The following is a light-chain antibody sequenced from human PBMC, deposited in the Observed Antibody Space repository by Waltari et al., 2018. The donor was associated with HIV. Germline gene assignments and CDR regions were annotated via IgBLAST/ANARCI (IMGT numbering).Light chain of an antibody. J-gene: IGLJ2*01. Sequence: SYELTQPPSVSVSQGQTASITCSGNRLGEKYACWYNQKPGQSPVLVIYYDSRRPSGIPERFSGSNSGNTATLTISGTQAMDEADYYCQAWDSNTVVFGGGTKLTVL. CDR1: RLGEKY. V-gene: IGLV3-1*01. CDR3: QAWDSNTVV. CDR2: YDS.